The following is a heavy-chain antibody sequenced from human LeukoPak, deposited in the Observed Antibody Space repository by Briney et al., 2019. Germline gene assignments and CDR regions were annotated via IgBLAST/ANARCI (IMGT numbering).Heavy chain of an antibody. D-gene: IGHD3-10*01. CDR2: INHSGST. CDR1: GGSFSGYY. V-gene: IGHV4-34*01. J-gene: IGHJ3*02. Sequence: SETLSHTCAVYGGSFSGYYWSWIRQPPGKGLEWIGEINHSGSTNYNPSLKSRVTISVDTSKNKFSLKLSSVTAADTAVYYCARGAVPYYRHAFDIWGQGTMVTVSS. CDR3: ARGAVPYYRHAFDI.